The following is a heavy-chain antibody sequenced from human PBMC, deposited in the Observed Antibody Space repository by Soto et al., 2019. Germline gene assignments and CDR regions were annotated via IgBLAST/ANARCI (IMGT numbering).Heavy chain of an antibody. CDR3: ARAPLYYENSGLLDPYYGMDV. J-gene: IGHJ6*02. Sequence: PSETLSLTCALFGDCFTGYYWCWILQPPGKGLEWIAYIYYTGSTNYNPSLKSRDTLSLDTSKNQFSLKLTSGTPADTAVYYCARAPLYYENSGLLDPYYGMDVCAQGTTVTVSS. CDR1: GDCFTGYY. CDR2: IYYTGST. D-gene: IGHD3-22*01. V-gene: IGHV4-59*01.